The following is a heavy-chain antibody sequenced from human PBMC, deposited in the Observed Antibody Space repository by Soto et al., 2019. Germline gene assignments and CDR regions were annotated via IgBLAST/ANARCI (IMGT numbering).Heavy chain of an antibody. Sequence: EVQLVESGGGLVEPGGSLRLSCAASGFTFSRYYMNWVRQAPGKGLEWVSSISTTSSYTHYADSLKGRFTISRDNAKKLLYLQMNSLRAEDTAVYYCARDDGLSSTHVKAFDLWGQGTKVTVSS. CDR2: ISTTSSYT. V-gene: IGHV3-21*02. CDR1: GFTFSRYY. CDR3: ARDDGLSSTHVKAFDL. J-gene: IGHJ3*01. D-gene: IGHD2-2*01.